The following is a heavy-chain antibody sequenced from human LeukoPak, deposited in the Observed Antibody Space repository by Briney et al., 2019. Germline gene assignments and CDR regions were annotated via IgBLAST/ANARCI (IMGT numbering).Heavy chain of an antibody. V-gene: IGHV3-9*01. CDR2: ISWNSGSI. CDR3: AKDMPTDYYYGMDV. D-gene: IGHD4-17*01. J-gene: IGHJ6*02. CDR1: GFTFAAYA. Sequence: QAGGSLRLSHAASGFTFAAYAMHWVRQAPGKGLEWVSGISWNSGSIGHAASVKGRFTISRDNAKNSLYLQMNSLRAEDTALYYCAKDMPTDYYYGMDVWGQGTTVTVSS.